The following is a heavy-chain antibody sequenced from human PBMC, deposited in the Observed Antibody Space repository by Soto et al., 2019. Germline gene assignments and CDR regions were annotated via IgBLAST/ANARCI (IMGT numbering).Heavy chain of an antibody. V-gene: IGHV4-61*01. D-gene: IGHD3-22*01. CDR2: FYYTGSI. J-gene: IGHJ4*02. Sequence: QVQLQESGPGLVKPSETLSLTCTVSGGSVSSGNYFWSWIRQPPGKGLEWIGYFYYTGSIDYNPPLQRRVTILIHAHKNQVPLRLSSVSAADTAVYYCARSMFYSDGINYSPFEYWGQGTLVTASS. CDR3: ARSMFYSDGINYSPFEY. CDR1: GGSVSSGNYF.